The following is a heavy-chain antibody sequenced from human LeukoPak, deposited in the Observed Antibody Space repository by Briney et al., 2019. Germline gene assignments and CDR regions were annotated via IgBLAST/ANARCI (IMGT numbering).Heavy chain of an antibody. CDR1: GYSISSGYY. V-gene: IGHV4-38-2*01. D-gene: IGHD3-10*01. CDR3: ARPSQYYYGSGSYLTKYYFDY. J-gene: IGHJ4*02. Sequence: SETLSLTCAVSGYSISSGYYWGWIRQPPGKGLEWIGSIYHSGSTYYNPSLKSRVTISVDTSKNQFSLKLSSVTAADTAVYYCARPSQYYYGSGSYLTKYYFDYWGQGTLVTVSS. CDR2: IYHSGST.